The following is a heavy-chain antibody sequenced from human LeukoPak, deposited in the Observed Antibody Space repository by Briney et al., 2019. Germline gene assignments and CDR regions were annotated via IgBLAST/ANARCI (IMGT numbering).Heavy chain of an antibody. J-gene: IGHJ4*02. V-gene: IGHV4-30-4*08. CDR2: IYYSGST. D-gene: IGHD2-8*01. CDR3: ARGTPLSMLKY. Sequence: SETLSLTCTVSGASISSGDYYWSWIRQPPGKGLEWIGYIYYSGSTYYNPSLKSRVTISVDTSKKQFSLKLSSVTAADTAVYYCARGTPLSMLKYWGQGTLVAVSS. CDR1: GASISSGDYY.